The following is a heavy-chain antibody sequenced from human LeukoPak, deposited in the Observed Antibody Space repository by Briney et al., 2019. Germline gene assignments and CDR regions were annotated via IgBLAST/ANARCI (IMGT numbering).Heavy chain of an antibody. Sequence: HPGGSLRLSCAASGFKFSNYAMTWVRQAPGKGLEWLSIISGTGGSIYYADSVRGRFTISRDISKNSVILQMNRLRGEDTALYYCAKADEILGGAFDVWGQGTMVAVSS. CDR1: GFKFSNYA. CDR3: AKADEILGGAFDV. CDR2: ISGTGGSI. J-gene: IGHJ3*01. V-gene: IGHV3-23*01. D-gene: IGHD3-3*01.